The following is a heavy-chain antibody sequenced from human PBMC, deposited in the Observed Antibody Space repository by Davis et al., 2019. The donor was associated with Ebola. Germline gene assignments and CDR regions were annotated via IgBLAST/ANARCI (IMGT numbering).Heavy chain of an antibody. CDR1: GFIFSSYW. V-gene: IGHV3-48*04. Sequence: GESLKISCAASGFIFSSYWMSWVRQAPGKGLEWVSYISSSGITIYYADSVKGRFTISRDNAKNSLYLQMNSLRAEDTAVYYCACGGPNLYDYWGQGTLVTVSS. J-gene: IGHJ4*02. CDR2: ISSSGITI. CDR3: ACGGPNLYDY. D-gene: IGHD3-16*01.